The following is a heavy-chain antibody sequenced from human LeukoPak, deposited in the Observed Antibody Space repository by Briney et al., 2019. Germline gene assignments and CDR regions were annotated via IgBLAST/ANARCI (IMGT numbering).Heavy chain of an antibody. V-gene: IGHV1-18*01. Sequence: ASVKVSCKASGFTFTSFGITWVRQAPGQGLEWMGWISVYNGNPHYAQKFQGRVTMTTDTSTSTASMELRNLRSDDTAVYFCARRLITQSFHGMDVWGQGTTVTVSS. D-gene: IGHD3-22*01. CDR3: ARRLITQSFHGMDV. J-gene: IGHJ6*02. CDR2: ISVYNGNP. CDR1: GFTFTSFG.